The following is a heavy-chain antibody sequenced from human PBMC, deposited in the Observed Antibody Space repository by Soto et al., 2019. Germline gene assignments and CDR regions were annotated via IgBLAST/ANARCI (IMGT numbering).Heavy chain of an antibody. D-gene: IGHD2-21*02. CDR3: TTAVTATSKFYYYGMDV. J-gene: IGHJ6*02. V-gene: IGHV3-15*07. Sequence: GGSLRLSCAASGFTFSNAWMNWVRQAPGKGLEWVGRIKSKTDGGTTDYAAPVKGRFTISRDDSKNTLYLQMNSLKTEDTAVYYCTTAVTATSKFYYYGMDVWGQGTTVTVSS. CDR1: GFTFSNAW. CDR2: IKSKTDGGTT.